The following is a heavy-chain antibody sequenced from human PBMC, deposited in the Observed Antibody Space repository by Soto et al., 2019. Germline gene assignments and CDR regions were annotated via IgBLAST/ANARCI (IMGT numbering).Heavy chain of an antibody. CDR1: GGSISSYY. Sequence: PSETLSLTCTVSGGSISSYYWSWIRQPPGKGLEWIGYIYYSGSTNYNPSLKSRVTISVDTSKNQFSLKLSSVTAADTAVYYCARAKGPYYYGSGSRVLEYYFGYWGQGTLVTVSS. CDR3: ARAKGPYYYGSGSRVLEYYFGY. D-gene: IGHD3-10*01. J-gene: IGHJ4*02. CDR2: IYYSGST. V-gene: IGHV4-59*01.